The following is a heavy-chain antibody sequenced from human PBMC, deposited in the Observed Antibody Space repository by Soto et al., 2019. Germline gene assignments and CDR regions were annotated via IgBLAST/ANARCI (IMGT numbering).Heavy chain of an antibody. CDR1: GGSMNSGGYC. V-gene: IGHV4-31*03. J-gene: IGHJ4*02. Sequence: QVQLQESGPGLVKPSQTLSLTCTVSGGSMNSGGYCWSWIRQHPGEGLEWIGCISYGGTTSHNPSLKSRVIISVDTSKNQFSLKLTSVTAADTAVYYCSRGILVWGQGTLITVSS. CDR3: SRGILV. CDR2: ISYGGTT. D-gene: IGHD2-15*01.